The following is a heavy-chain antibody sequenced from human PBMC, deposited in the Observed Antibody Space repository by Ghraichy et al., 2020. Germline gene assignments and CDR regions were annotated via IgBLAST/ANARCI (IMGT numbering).Heavy chain of an antibody. Sequence: SETLSLTCTVSGGSISSSSYYCGWIRQPPGKGLEWIGSIYYSGCTYYNPSLKSRVTISVDTSKNQFSLKLRSLTAADTAVYYCARQEATPPSSYDFWSGYHPAYYGIDVWGQGTTVTVSS. CDR1: GGSISSSSYY. D-gene: IGHD3-3*01. V-gene: IGHV4-39*01. J-gene: IGHJ6*02. CDR3: ARQEATPPSSYDFWSGYHPAYYGIDV. CDR2: IYYSGCT.